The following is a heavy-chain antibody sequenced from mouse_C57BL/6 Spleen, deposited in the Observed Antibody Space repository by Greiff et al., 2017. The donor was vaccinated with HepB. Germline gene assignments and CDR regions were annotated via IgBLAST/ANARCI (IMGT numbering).Heavy chain of an antibody. CDR2: IYPSDSET. Sequence: QVQLQQPGAELVRPGSSVKLSCKASGYTFTSYWMDWVKQRPGQGLEWIGNIYPSDSETNYNQKFKDKATLTVDKSSSTAYMQLSSLTSEDSAVYYCARYYGSSYAYWGQGTLVTVSA. J-gene: IGHJ3*01. CDR3: ARYYGSSYAY. D-gene: IGHD1-1*01. CDR1: GYTFTSYW. V-gene: IGHV1-61*01.